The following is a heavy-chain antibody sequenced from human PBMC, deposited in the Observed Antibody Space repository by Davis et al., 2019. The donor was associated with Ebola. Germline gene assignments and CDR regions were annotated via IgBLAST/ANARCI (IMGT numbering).Heavy chain of an antibody. J-gene: IGHJ4*02. CDR2: INAGNGNT. D-gene: IGHD3-16*01. Sequence: ASVKVSCKASGYTFTSYAMHWVRQAPGQRLEWMGWINAGNGNTKYSQKFQGRVTMTTDTSTSTAYMELRSLRSDDTAVYYCARDLGILPPDYWGQGTLVTVSS. CDR1: GYTFTSYA. CDR3: ARDLGILPPDY. V-gene: IGHV1-3*01.